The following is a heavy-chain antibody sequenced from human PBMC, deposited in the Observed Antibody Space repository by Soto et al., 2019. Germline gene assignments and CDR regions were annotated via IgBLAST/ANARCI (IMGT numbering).Heavy chain of an antibody. CDR3: ASRGDYSDFWSGYFMDV. V-gene: IGHV4-31*03. CDR2: IYYSGST. CDR1: GASISSGGYY. D-gene: IGHD3-3*01. J-gene: IGHJ6*03. Sequence: SETLSLTCTVSGASISSGGYYWSWIRQHPGKGLEWIGYIYYSGSTYYNPSLKSRVTMSVDTSKNQFSLKLNSVTAADTAVYYCASRGDYSDFWSGYFMDVWGKGTTVTVSS.